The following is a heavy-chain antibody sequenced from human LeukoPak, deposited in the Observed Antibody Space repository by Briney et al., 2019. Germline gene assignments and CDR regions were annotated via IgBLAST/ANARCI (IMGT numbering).Heavy chain of an antibody. Sequence: SETLSLTCAVYGGSFSGYYWSWIRQPPGKGLEWIGEINHSGSTNYNPSLKSRVTISVDTSKNQFSLKLSSVTAADTVVYYCASANYDFWSGYHYNFDYWGQGTLVTVSS. CDR1: GGSFSGYY. CDR3: ASANYDFWSGYHYNFDY. D-gene: IGHD3-3*01. J-gene: IGHJ4*02. CDR2: INHSGST. V-gene: IGHV4-34*01.